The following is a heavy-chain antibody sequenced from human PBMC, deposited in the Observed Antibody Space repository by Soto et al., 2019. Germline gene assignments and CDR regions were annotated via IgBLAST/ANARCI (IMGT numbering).Heavy chain of an antibody. J-gene: IGHJ3*01. CDR1: GFTVSSNY. CDR2: IYSGGST. Sequence: GGSLRLSCAASGFTVSSNYMSWVRQAPGKGLEWVSVIYSGGSTYYADSVKGRFTISRDNSKNTLYLQMNSLRAEDTAVYYFARTVLCYFYWQKDPPDLFAFWGQGTWVTVSS. V-gene: IGHV3-66*01. D-gene: IGHD3-9*01. CDR3: ARTVLCYFYWQKDPPDLFAF.